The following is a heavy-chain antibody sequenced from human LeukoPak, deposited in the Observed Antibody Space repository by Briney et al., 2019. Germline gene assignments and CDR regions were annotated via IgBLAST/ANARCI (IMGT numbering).Heavy chain of an antibody. CDR2: ITKYDGKL. D-gene: IGHD5-24*01. CDR1: GFGVHTFA. J-gene: IGHJ4*02. CDR3: AKDHSADGWPTFEY. V-gene: IGHV3-23*01. Sequence: PGGSLRLSCAVSGFGVHTFAMSWVRQAPGKGLEWLASITKYDGKLYYADSVRGRFTISRGTSQNELYLQMNSLRVDDSAIYYCAKDHSADGWPTFEYWGRGTLVTVSS.